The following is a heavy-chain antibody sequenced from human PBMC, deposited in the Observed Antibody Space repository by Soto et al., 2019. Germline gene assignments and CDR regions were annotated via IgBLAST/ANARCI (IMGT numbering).Heavy chain of an antibody. D-gene: IGHD3-22*01. V-gene: IGHV1-2*02. J-gene: IGHJ4*02. Sequence: QVQLVQSGAEVKKPGASVKVSCKASGYTFNGYYIHWVRQAPGQGLEWMGWINPISGGTNYAQKFPGRVTMTRDTSIATVYMDLCRLRFDDSAVYYCATNYYDSSDPDYLDYWGQGTLVTVSS. CDR2: INPISGGT. CDR1: GYTFNGYY. CDR3: ATNYYDSSDPDYLDY.